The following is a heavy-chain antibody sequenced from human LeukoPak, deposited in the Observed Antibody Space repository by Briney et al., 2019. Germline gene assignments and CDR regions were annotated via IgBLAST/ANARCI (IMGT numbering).Heavy chain of an antibody. V-gene: IGHV3-7*01. Sequence: GGSLRHSCAASEFTLSRYWMSWVRQAPGKGLEWVANINQDGSEKYYVDSVKGRFTISRDNAKNSLYLQMNSLRAEDTAVYYCATSDYWGQGTLVTVSS. J-gene: IGHJ4*02. CDR2: INQDGSEK. CDR1: EFTLSRYW. CDR3: ATSDY.